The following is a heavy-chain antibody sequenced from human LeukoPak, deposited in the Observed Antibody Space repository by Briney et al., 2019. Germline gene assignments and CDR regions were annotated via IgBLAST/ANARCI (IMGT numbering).Heavy chain of an antibody. V-gene: IGHV3-43D*03. CDR3: AKGSVYDSSGYYADY. CDR2: ISWDGGST. CDR1: GFTFDDYA. D-gene: IGHD3-22*01. J-gene: IGHJ4*02. Sequence: GGSLRLSCAASGFTFDDYAMHWVRQAPGKGLEWVSLISWDGGSTYYADSVKGRFTISRDNSKNSLYLQMNSLRAEDTALHYCAKGSVYDSSGYYADYWGQGTLVTVSS.